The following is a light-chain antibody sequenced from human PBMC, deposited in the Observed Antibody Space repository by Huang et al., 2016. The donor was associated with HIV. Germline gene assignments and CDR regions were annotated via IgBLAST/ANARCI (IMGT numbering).Light chain of an antibody. CDR2: GAS. V-gene: IGKV3-15*01. J-gene: IGKJ2*01. CDR1: QSVNSN. Sequence: DIVMTQSPATLSVSPGERATLSCRASQSVNSNLAWYQQKPGQAPRLLIYGASTRATGIPARFSGSGSGTEFTLTISSLQSEDFAVYYCQQYNNWLLYTFGQGTKLEIK. CDR3: QQYNNWLLYT.